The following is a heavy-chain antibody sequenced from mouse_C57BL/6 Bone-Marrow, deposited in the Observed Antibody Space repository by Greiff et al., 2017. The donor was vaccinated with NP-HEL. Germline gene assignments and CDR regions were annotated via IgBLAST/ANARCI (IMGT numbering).Heavy chain of an antibody. J-gene: IGHJ2*01. Sequence: VQLQQSGPELVKPGASVKISCKASGYAFSSSWMNWVKQRPGKGLEWIGRIYPGDGDTNYNGKFKGKATLNADKSSSTAYMQLSLLTSEDSAVYFCATNRITVVAPLDYWGQGTTLTVSS. CDR3: ATNRITVVAPLDY. CDR1: GYAFSSSW. CDR2: IYPGDGDT. D-gene: IGHD1-1*01. V-gene: IGHV1-82*01.